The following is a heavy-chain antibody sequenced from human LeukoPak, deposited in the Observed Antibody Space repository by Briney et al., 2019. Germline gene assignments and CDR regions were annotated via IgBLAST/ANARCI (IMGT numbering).Heavy chain of an antibody. V-gene: IGHV1-18*01. D-gene: IGHD1-26*01. CDR2: IGSYTGDT. Sequence: GASVRVSCKTSGYSFSDYGLHWVRQAPGQGLEWMGGIGSYTGDTNYAQKFQGRITMTPDTSTSTAYMELRSLRSDDTAVYYCARDRKPPPIVGAQFDYWGQGTLVTVSS. J-gene: IGHJ4*02. CDR1: GYSFSDYG. CDR3: ARDRKPPPIVGAQFDY.